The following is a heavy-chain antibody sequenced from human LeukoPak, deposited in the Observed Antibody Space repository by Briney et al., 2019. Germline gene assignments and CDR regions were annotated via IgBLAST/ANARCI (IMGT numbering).Heavy chain of an antibody. CDR3: ARDSGTTGEVKFDP. D-gene: IGHD3-10*01. Sequence: SETLSLTCTVSGGSISSYYWSWIRQPAGKGLEWIGRIYTSGGTTHNPSLKSRVTMSVDTSKNQFSLKLSSVTAADTAVYYCARDSGTTGEVKFDPWGQGTLVTVSS. J-gene: IGHJ5*02. V-gene: IGHV4-4*07. CDR1: GGSISSYY. CDR2: IYTSGGT.